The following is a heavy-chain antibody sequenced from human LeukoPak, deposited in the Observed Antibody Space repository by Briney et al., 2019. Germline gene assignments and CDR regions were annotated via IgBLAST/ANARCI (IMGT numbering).Heavy chain of an antibody. CDR3: AREVFTVVVPAARYFDY. CDR2: IWYDGSNK. J-gene: IGHJ4*02. D-gene: IGHD2-2*01. CDR1: GFTFSSYG. V-gene: IGHV3-33*01. Sequence: GRSLRLSCAASGFTFSSYGMHWVRQAPGKGLEWVAVIWYDGSNKYYADSEKGRFTISRDNSKNTLYLQMNSLRAEDTAVYYCAREVFTVVVPAARYFDYWGQGTLVTVSS.